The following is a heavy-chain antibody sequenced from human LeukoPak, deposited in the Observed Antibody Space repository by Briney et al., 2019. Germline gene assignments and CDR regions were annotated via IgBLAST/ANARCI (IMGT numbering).Heavy chain of an antibody. D-gene: IGHD5-24*01. CDR2: IDPSDSYT. Sequence: GESLRISCQGSGYXFTXYXIXXVXXXPGKXREWMGRIDPSDSYTNYSPSFQGHVTISADKSISTAYLQWSSVKASDTAMYYCARHPFLVDGLDYWGQGTLVTVSS. CDR1: GYXFTXYX. J-gene: IGHJ4*02. V-gene: IGHV5-10-1*01. CDR3: ARHPFLVDGLDY.